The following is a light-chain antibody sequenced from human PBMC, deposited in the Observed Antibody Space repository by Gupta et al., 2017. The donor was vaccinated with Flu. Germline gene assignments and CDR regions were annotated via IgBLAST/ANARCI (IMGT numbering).Light chain of an antibody. Sequence: SALTQPPTVSWSPGQPVTLSCTGSSSDIGSYNRVSWYQQPPGTAPKPIIYDVSNRPSGVPDRFSGSKYGNTASLTISGLQAEDEADYYCSSYTSSSPPVVFDGGTKLTVL. CDR1: SSDIGSYNR. CDR3: SSYTSSSPPVV. J-gene: IGLJ3*02. V-gene: IGLV2-18*02. CDR2: DVS.